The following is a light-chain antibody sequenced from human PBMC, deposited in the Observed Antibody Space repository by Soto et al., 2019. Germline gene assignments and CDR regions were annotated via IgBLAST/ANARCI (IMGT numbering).Light chain of an antibody. V-gene: IGKV3D-15*01. J-gene: IGKJ5*01. CDR1: ESVTSS. CDR2: GAS. CDR3: QQYNNWPIT. Sequence: EIVMTQSPATLSVSPGDRATLSCRASESVTSSLAWYQQKPGRAPRLLIYGASTRATGIPARFSGSGSVTEFTLTISSLQSEDFAVYYCQQYNNWPITFGQGTRLEIK.